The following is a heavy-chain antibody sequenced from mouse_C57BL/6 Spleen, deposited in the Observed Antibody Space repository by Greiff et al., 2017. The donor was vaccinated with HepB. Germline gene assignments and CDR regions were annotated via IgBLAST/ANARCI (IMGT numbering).Heavy chain of an antibody. Sequence: EVMLVESGGGLVKPGGSLKLSCAASGFTFSSYAMSWVRQTPEKRLEWVATISDGGSYTYYPDNVKGRFTISRDNAKNNLYLQMSHLKSEDTAMYYCARDFLYSTYEAFGYWGQGTLVTVAA. CDR2: ISDGGSYT. CDR3: ARDFLYSTYEAFGY. J-gene: IGHJ3*01. V-gene: IGHV5-4*01. D-gene: IGHD2-5*01. CDR1: GFTFSSYA.